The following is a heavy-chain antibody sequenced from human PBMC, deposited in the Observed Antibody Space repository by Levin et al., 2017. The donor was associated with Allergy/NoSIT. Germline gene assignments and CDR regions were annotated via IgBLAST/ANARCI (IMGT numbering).Heavy chain of an antibody. J-gene: IGHJ4*02. V-gene: IGHV1-69*01. D-gene: IGHD4-11*01. Sequence: KISCKASGGTFSSYAISWVRQAPGQGLEWMGGIIPIFGTANYAQKFQGRVTITADESTSTAYMELSSLRSEDTAVYYCARVSNQRGGYFDYWGQGTLVTVSS. CDR1: GGTFSSYA. CDR3: ARVSNQRGGYFDY. CDR2: IIPIFGTA.